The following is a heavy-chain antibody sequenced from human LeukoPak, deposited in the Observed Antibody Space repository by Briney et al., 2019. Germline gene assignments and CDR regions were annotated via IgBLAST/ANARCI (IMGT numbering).Heavy chain of an antibody. CDR2: IYYSGST. D-gene: IGHD6-19*01. J-gene: IGHJ4*02. Sequence: ETLSLTCTVSGGSISSSSYYWSWIRQPPGKGLEWIGYIYYSGSTNYNPSLKSRVTISVDTSKNQFSLKLSSVTAADTAVYYCAKQIQYSSGWYYFDYWGQGTLVTVSS. CDR1: GGSISSSSYY. V-gene: IGHV4-61*05. CDR3: AKQIQYSSGWYYFDY.